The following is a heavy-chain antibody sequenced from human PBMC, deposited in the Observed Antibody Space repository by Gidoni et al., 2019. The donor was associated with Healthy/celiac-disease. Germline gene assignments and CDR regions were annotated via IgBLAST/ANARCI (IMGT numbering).Heavy chain of an antibody. Sequence: QVQLVESGGGLVTPGGSLRLSCAASGFTFSDYYMSWIRQAPGKGLEWVSYISSSSSYTNYADSVKGRFTISRDNAKNSLYLQMNSLRAEDTAVYYCARETTDDGGFAFDYWGQGTLVTVSS. D-gene: IGHD4-17*01. CDR3: ARETTDDGGFAFDY. CDR1: GFTFSDYY. CDR2: ISSSSSYT. V-gene: IGHV3-11*06. J-gene: IGHJ4*02.